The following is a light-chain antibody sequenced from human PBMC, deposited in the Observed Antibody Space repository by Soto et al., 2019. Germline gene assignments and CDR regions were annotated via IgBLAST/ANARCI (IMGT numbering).Light chain of an antibody. Sequence: NFMLTQPHSVSESPGKTVTISCTRSSGNIASYYVQWYQQRPGSSPTTVIYDDNQRPSGVPDRFSGSIDSSSNSASLTISGLKTEDEADYYCQSSDSSSYVFGTGTKVTVL. V-gene: IGLV6-57*01. CDR2: DDN. CDR1: SGNIASYY. J-gene: IGLJ1*01. CDR3: QSSDSSSYV.